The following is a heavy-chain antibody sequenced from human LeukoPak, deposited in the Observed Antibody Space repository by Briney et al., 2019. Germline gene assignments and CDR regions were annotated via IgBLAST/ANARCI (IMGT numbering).Heavy chain of an antibody. Sequence: SETLSLTCAVYGGSFSGYYWSWIRQPPGKGLEWIGEINHSGSTNYNPSLKSRVTISVDTSKNQFSLKLSSVTAADTAVYYCARASRPIVVAYYFDYWGQGTLVTVSS. J-gene: IGHJ4*02. D-gene: IGHD3-22*01. V-gene: IGHV4-34*01. CDR1: GGSFSGYY. CDR3: ARASRPIVVAYYFDY. CDR2: INHSGST.